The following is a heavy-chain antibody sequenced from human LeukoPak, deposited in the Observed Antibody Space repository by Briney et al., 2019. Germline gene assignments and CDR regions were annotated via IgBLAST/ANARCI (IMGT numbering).Heavy chain of an antibody. CDR2: ISYDGSDK. J-gene: IGHJ4*02. CDR1: GFTFSSFA. CDR3: ARITCSSSSCYSQRFDY. Sequence: PGRSLRLSCAASGFTFSSFAMYWVRQAPGKGLEWAAVISYDGSDKYFADSVKGRFTISRDYSKNTLYLEMNSLRTEDTAVYYCARITCSSSSCYSQRFDYWGQGTLVTVSS. V-gene: IGHV3-30-3*01. D-gene: IGHD2-2*01.